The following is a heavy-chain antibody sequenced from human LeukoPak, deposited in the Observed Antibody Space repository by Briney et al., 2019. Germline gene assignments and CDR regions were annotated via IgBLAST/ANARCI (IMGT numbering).Heavy chain of an antibody. V-gene: IGHV1-69*13. CDR3: ARAQDLVVVPAAKNYYYYYMDV. CDR2: IIPIFGTA. CDR1: GGTFSSYA. Sequence: ASVKVSCKASGGTFSSYAISWVRQAPGQGLEWMGGIIPIFGTANYAQKFQGRVTITADESTSTAYMELSSLRSEDTAVYYCARAQDLVVVPAAKNYYYYYMDVWGKGTTVTISS. D-gene: IGHD2-2*01. J-gene: IGHJ6*03.